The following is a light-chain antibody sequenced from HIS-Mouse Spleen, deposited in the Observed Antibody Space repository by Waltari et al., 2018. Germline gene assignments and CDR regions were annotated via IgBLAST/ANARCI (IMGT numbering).Light chain of an antibody. CDR3: CSYAGSSTVV. V-gene: IGLV2-23*01. J-gene: IGLJ2*01. CDR1: TRSLGSYTL. Sequence: QSALTQPASVSGSPGQSIPISCPGTTRSLGSYTLVSWYQQHPGKAPKLMIEEGSKRPSGVSNRFSGSKSGNTASLTISGLQAEDEADYYCCSYAGSSTVVFGGGTKLTVL. CDR2: EGS.